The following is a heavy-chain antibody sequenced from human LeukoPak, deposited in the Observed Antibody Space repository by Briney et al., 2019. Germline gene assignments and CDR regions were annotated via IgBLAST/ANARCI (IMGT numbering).Heavy chain of an antibody. D-gene: IGHD2-21*01. J-gene: IGHJ4*02. CDR2: ISGSGGST. V-gene: IGHV3-23*01. CDR3: AKDLAYCGGDCYMAFFDY. Sequence: GGSLRLSCAASGFTFSSYAMSWVRQAPGKGLEWVSAISGSGGSTYYADSVKGRFTISRDNSKNTLYLQMNRLRAEDTAVYYCAKDLAYCGGDCYMAFFDYWGQGTLVTVSS. CDR1: GFTFSSYA.